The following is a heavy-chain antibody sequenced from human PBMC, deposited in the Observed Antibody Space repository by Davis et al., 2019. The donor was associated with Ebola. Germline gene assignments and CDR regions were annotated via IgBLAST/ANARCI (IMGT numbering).Heavy chain of an antibody. CDR2: INTNTGNP. CDR1: GYKLTSYA. Sequence: ASVKVSCKASGYKLTSYAMNWVRQAPGQGLEWMGWINTNTGNPTYAKGFTGRFVFSLDTSVNMAYLLINSLKTEDAAVYYCATLPDVWGQGTMVTVSS. CDR3: ATLPDV. J-gene: IGHJ3*01. V-gene: IGHV7-4-1*04.